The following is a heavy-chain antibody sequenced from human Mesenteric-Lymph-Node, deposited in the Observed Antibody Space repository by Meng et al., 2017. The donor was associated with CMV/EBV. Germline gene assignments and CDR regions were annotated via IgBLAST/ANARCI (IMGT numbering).Heavy chain of an antibody. V-gene: IGHV4-39*01. Sequence: LSLTCTFSCRSIRRCLSCWGWLRQPPWQGLEWIGRIYYSGSTYYNPSLKSRVTISVDTSKNQFSLKLSSVTAADTAVYYCARGYYDDYWGQGTLVTVSS. CDR3: ARGYYDDY. CDR1: CRSIRRCLSC. J-gene: IGHJ4*02. CDR2: IYYSGST. D-gene: IGHD3-22*01.